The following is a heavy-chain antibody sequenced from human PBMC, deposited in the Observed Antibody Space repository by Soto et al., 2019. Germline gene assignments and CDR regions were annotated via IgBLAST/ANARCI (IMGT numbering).Heavy chain of an antibody. CDR3: VMVDNYVTPTPQDV. V-gene: IGHV1-18*01. Sequence: QVPLVQSGDEVKKPGASVKVSCQASGYIFVNYGIAWVRQAPGQGLEWMGWISPYTGNTHSATKVQGRLTMTTDTSTRTAYMDLGSLTSDDTAVYYCVMVDNYVTPTPQDVWGQGTTVTVSS. D-gene: IGHD3-16*01. J-gene: IGHJ6*02. CDR1: GYIFVNYG. CDR2: ISPYTGNT.